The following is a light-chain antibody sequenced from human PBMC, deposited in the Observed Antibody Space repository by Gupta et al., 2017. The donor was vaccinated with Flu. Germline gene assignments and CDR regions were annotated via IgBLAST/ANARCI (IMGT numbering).Light chain of an antibody. V-gene: IGKV4-1*01. CDR1: QSGLHSSNNKDY. Sequence: NCKSSQSGLHSSNNKDYLAWYQQRPGQPPTLLISCASTRESGVPYRFSGSGSATYFTLTINSLQAEDVAVYYCQQYYETPRTFGPGTKVEIK. J-gene: IGKJ3*01. CDR2: CAS. CDR3: QQYYETPRT.